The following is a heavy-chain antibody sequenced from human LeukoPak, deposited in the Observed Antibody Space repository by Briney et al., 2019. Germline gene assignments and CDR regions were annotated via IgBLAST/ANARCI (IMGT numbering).Heavy chain of an antibody. D-gene: IGHD3-22*01. CDR2: IDYSGST. Sequence: SETLSLTCTVSGSGASISNYYWSWIRQPPGKGLEWIGYIDYSGSTKYNPSLRGRVTISVDTSKKQFSLKLTSVTAADTAVYYCARARYDSSGYYSRFDYWGQGTLVTVSS. V-gene: IGHV4-59*01. CDR1: GSGASISNYY. J-gene: IGHJ4*02. CDR3: ARARYDSSGYYSRFDY.